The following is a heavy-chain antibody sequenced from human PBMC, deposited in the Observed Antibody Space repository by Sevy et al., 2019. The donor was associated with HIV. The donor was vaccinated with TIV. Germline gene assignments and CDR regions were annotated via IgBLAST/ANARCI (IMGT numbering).Heavy chain of an antibody. V-gene: IGHV3-48*03. CDR2: ITSSGSTI. Sequence: GGSLRLSCAASGFTFSIYEMNWVRQAPGTGLEWVSYITSSGSTIYYADSVKGRFTISRDNTKNSLYLQMNSLRAEDTAIYYCARAQDYYDSSGAYYFDYWGQRALVTVSS. J-gene: IGHJ4*02. D-gene: IGHD3-22*01. CDR3: ARAQDYYDSSGAYYFDY. CDR1: GFTFSIYE.